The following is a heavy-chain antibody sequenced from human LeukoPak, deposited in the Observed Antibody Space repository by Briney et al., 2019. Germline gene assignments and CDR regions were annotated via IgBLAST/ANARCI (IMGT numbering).Heavy chain of an antibody. V-gene: IGHV4-39*07. D-gene: IGHD2-21*01. CDR3: ARVVSANYYHYIDV. J-gene: IGHJ6*03. CDR2: VYYRGIT. Sequence: SETLSLTCTVSGGSISSYYWGWIRQPPGKGLEWIGNVYYRGITYYNPSLKSRVTISIDTSKSQISLNLNSVTAADTAVYYCARVVSANYYHYIDVWGKGTTITVSS. CDR1: GGSISSYY.